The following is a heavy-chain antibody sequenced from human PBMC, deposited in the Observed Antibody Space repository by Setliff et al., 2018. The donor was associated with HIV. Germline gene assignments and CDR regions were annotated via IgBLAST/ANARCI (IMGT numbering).Heavy chain of an antibody. CDR2: IYTSGST. CDR3: ARGEYYFDY. Sequence: KPSETLSLTCTVSGGSISSGIYYWSWIRQPAGKGLEWIGRIYTSGSTNYNPSLKSRVTISVDTSKNQFSLKLSSVTAADTAVYYCARGEYYFDYWGQGTRVTVSS. V-gene: IGHV4-61*02. CDR1: GGSISSGIYY. J-gene: IGHJ4*02.